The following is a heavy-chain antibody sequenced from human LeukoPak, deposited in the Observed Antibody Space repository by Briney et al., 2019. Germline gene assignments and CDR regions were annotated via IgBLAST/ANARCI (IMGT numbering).Heavy chain of an antibody. CDR2: IYSSGST. CDR3: ARRGAAGTYYFDS. V-gene: IGHV3-53*01. Sequence: GGSLRLSCAASGFTFSSSYMSWVRQAPGKGLVWVSVIYSSGSTYYADSVKGRSTISRDNSKNTLYLQMNSLRAEDTAVYYCARRGAAGTYYFDSWGQGTLVTVSS. CDR1: GFTFSSSY. D-gene: IGHD3-16*01. J-gene: IGHJ4*02.